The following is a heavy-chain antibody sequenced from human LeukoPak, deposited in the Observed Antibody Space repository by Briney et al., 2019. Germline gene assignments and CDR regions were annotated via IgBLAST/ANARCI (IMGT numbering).Heavy chain of an antibody. Sequence: PSETLSLTCTVSGGSISSYYWSWVRQAPGKGLEWVSSISSSSSYIYYADSVKGRFTISRDNAKNSLYLQMNSLRAEDTAVYYCARDRGGWFGEYAFDIWGQGTMVTVSS. CDR1: GGSISSYY. CDR3: ARDRGGWFGEYAFDI. J-gene: IGHJ3*02. V-gene: IGHV3-21*01. CDR2: ISSSSSYI. D-gene: IGHD3-10*01.